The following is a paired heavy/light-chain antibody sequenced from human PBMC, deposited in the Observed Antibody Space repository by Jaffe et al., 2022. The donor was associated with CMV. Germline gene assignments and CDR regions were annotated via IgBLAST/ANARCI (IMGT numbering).Light chain of an antibody. CDR2: GAS. J-gene: IGKJ2*01. CDR3: QQYNNWLV. CDR1: QSVSSN. V-gene: IGKV3-15*01. Sequence: EIVMTQSPATLSVSPGERATLSCRASQSVSSNLAWYQQKPGQAPRLLIYGASTRAAGIPARFSGSGSGTEFTLTISSLQSEDFALYYCQQYNNWLVFGQGTKLEIK.
Heavy chain of an antibody. D-gene: IGHD6-19*01. CDR3: ARSRGMYSSGWEYHGLDV. CDR2: IYYSGST. J-gene: IGHJ6*02. V-gene: IGHV4-39*01. CDR1: GDSITSSSYY. Sequence: QLQLQESGPGLVKPSETLSLICTVSGDSITSSSYYWGWLRQPPGKGLEWIGSIYYSGSTFYNPSLRSRVTISVDTSDNQFSLKLRSVTAADTAVYYCARSRGMYSSGWEYHGLDVWGQGTTVTVSS.